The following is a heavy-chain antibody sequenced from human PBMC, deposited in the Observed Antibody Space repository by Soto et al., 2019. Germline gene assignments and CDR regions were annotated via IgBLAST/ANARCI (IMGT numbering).Heavy chain of an antibody. J-gene: IGHJ6*02. V-gene: IGHV4-31*03. CDR1: GGSISSGGYY. CDR3: ARHNYASSGTAVDV. D-gene: IGHD3-22*01. Sequence: QVQLQESGPGLVKPSQTLSLTCTVSGGSISSGGYYWSWIRQHPGKGLEWIGYIYYSGSTYYNPSLKHRVTISVDPSKNHFSLKMSSVTAADTAVYYCARHNYASSGTAVDVWGQGTTVTVSS. CDR2: IYYSGST.